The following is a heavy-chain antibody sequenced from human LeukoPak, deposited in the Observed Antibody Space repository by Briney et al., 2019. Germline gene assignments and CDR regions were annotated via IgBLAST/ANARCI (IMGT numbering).Heavy chain of an antibody. D-gene: IGHD3-3*01. J-gene: IGHJ4*02. V-gene: IGHV4-59*01. CDR1: GGSISSYY. CDR2: IYYSGST. CDR3: ARVISLSGYSDY. Sequence: SETLSLTCTVSGGSISSYYWSWIRQPPGKGLEWIGYIYYSGSTNYNPSLKSRVTISVDTSKNQFSLKLSSVTAADTAVYYCARVISLSGYSDYWGQGTLVTVSS.